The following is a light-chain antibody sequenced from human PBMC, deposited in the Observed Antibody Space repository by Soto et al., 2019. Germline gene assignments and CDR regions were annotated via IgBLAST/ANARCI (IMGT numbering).Light chain of an antibody. CDR1: SSDVGGYNY. Sequence: QSALTQPRSVSGSPGQSVTISCTGTSSDVGGYNYVSWYQQHPGKAPKLMIYDVNKWPSGVPDRFSGSKSGNTASLTISGLQAEDEADYYCCSYAGSSPYVFGPGTKVTVL. J-gene: IGLJ1*01. CDR3: CSYAGSSPYV. CDR2: DVN. V-gene: IGLV2-11*01.